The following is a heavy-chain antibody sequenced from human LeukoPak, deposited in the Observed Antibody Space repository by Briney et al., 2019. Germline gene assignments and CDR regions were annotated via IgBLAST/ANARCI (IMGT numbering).Heavy chain of an antibody. CDR3: AKSQAVAGGHYFDY. V-gene: IGHV3-9*01. J-gene: IGHJ4*02. CDR2: ISWNSGSI. Sequence: GRSLRLSCAASGFTFDDYAMHWVRQAPGKGLECVSGISWNSGSIGYADSVKGRFTISRDNAKNSLYLQMNSLRAEDTALYYCAKSQAVAGGHYFDYWGQGTLVTVSS. CDR1: GFTFDDYA. D-gene: IGHD6-19*01.